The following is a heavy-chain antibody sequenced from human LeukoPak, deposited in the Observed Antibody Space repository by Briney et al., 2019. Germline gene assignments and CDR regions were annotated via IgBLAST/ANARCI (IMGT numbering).Heavy chain of an antibody. D-gene: IGHD1-1*01. CDR1: GGSFSGYY. V-gene: IGHV4-34*01. CDR3: ARDTVTGGYFYYFDY. Sequence: PSETLSPTCAVYGGSFSGYYWSWIRQPPGKGLEWIGEINHSGSTNYNPSLKSRVTISVDTSKNQFSLKLSSVTAADTAVYYCARDTVTGGYFYYFDYWGQGTLVTVSS. J-gene: IGHJ4*02. CDR2: INHSGST.